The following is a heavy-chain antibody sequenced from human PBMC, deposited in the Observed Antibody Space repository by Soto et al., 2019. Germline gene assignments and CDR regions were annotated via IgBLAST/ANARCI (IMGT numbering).Heavy chain of an antibody. Sequence: ASVKVSCKASGGTFSSYAISWVRQAPGQGLEWMGGIIPIFGTANYAQKFQGRVTITADKSTSTAYMELSSLRSEDTAVYCCARFMIRSGSYSSWFDPWGQGTLVTVSS. CDR2: IIPIFGTA. CDR3: ARFMIRSGSYSSWFDP. CDR1: GGTFSSYA. V-gene: IGHV1-69*06. J-gene: IGHJ5*02. D-gene: IGHD3-10*01.